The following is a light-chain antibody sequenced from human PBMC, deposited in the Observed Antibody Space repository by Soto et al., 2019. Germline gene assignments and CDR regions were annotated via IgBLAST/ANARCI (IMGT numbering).Light chain of an antibody. Sequence: EIVLTRSPGTLSLSPGERATLSCRASQSVSSNYVAWYQQKPGQTPKVLIYRASSRATGIPDRFSGSGSGTDFTLTISRLEPEDFAMYYCQQYGSSPLTFGGGTKVDIK. V-gene: IGKV3-20*01. CDR3: QQYGSSPLT. J-gene: IGKJ4*01. CDR1: QSVSSNY. CDR2: RAS.